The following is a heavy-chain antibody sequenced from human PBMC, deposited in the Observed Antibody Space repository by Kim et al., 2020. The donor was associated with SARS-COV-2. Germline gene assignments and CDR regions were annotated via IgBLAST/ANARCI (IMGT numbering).Heavy chain of an antibody. CDR2: INHSGST. J-gene: IGHJ2*01. Sequence: SETLSLTCAVYGGSFSGYYWSWIRQPPGKGLEWIGEINHSGSTNYNPSLKSRVTISVDTSKNQFSLKLSSVTAADTAVYYCARVHRGQQLVKRYFDLWGRGTLVTVSS. CDR3: ARVHRGQQLVKRYFDL. V-gene: IGHV4-34*01. D-gene: IGHD6-13*01. CDR1: GGSFSGYY.